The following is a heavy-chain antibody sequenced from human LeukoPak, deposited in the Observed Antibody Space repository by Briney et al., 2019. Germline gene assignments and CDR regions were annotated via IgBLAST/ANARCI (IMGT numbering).Heavy chain of an antibody. J-gene: IGHJ4*02. CDR2: ISGSGSTI. CDR1: GFTFSSYG. D-gene: IGHD6-13*01. Sequence: PGGSLRLSCAASGFTFSSYGMNWVRQAPGKGLEWVSYISGSGSTINYADSVKGRFTISRDNANNSLYLQMNSLRAEDTAIYYCVRPIRSSRSFDSWGQGTLVTVFS. CDR3: VRPIRSSRSFDS. V-gene: IGHV3-48*04.